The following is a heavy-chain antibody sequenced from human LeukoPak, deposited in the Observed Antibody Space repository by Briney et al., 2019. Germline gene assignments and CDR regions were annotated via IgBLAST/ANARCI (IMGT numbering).Heavy chain of an antibody. CDR3: ARIRVGADIDY. CDR1: GFSLSTSGMC. Sequence: SGPTLVNPTQTLTLTCTFSGFSLSTSGMCVSWIRQPPGKALEWLARIDWVDDKYYSTSLKTRLTISKDTSMNHVVLTMTNMDPVDTATYYCARIRVGADIDYWGQGTLVTVSS. J-gene: IGHJ4*02. V-gene: IGHV2-70*11. CDR2: IDWVDDK. D-gene: IGHD1-26*01.